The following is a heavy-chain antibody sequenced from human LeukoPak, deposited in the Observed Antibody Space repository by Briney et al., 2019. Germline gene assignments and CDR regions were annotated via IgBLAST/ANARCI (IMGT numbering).Heavy chain of an antibody. CDR3: AREISRTGAFDI. D-gene: IGHD3-3*02. CDR2: IYSGGST. J-gene: IGHJ3*02. CDR1: GFAVSSNY. V-gene: IGHV3-53*05. Sequence: GGSLRLSCAASGFAVSSNYMSWVRQAPGKGLEWVSVIYSGGSTYYADSVKGRFTISRDNSKNTLYLQMNSLRAEDTAVYYCAREISRTGAFDIWGQGTMVTVSS.